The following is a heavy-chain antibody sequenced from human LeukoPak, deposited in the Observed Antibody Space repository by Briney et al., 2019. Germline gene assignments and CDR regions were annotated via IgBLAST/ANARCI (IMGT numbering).Heavy chain of an antibody. CDR3: ARDLSLYDSIPDAFDI. CDR2: ISSSSSYI. D-gene: IGHD3-22*01. Sequence: PGGSLRLSCAASGFTFRTYSMNWVRQASGKGLEWVSSISSSSSYIYYAASVKGRFTISRDNAKNSLYLQMNSLRADDTAVYFCARDLSLYDSIPDAFDIWGQGTMVTVSS. V-gene: IGHV3-21*01. J-gene: IGHJ3*02. CDR1: GFTFRTYS.